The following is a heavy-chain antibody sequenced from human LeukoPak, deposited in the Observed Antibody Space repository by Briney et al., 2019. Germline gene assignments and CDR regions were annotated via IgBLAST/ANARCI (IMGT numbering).Heavy chain of an antibody. V-gene: IGHV3-53*01. CDR2: IYSGGST. CDR3: ARWPQGSSSWYQDY. J-gene: IGHJ4*02. D-gene: IGHD6-13*01. Sequence: GGSLRLSCAASGFAVSSNYMSWVRQAPGKGLEWVSVIYSGGSTYYADSVKGRFTISRDNSKNTLYLQMNSLRAEDTAVYYCARWPQGSSSWYQDYWGQGTLVTVSS. CDR1: GFAVSSNY.